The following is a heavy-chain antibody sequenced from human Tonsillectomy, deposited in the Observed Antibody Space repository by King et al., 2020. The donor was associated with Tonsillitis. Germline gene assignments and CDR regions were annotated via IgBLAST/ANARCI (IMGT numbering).Heavy chain of an antibody. CDR3: ARDWYYEILTGYPDY. V-gene: IGHV1-2*02. D-gene: IGHD3-9*01. J-gene: IGHJ4*02. CDR2: INPNSGGT. Sequence: VQLVESGAEVKKPGASVKVSCKASGYTFTGYYMHWVRQAPGQGLEWMGWINPNSGGTNYAQKFQGRVTMTRDTSISTAYMELSRLRSDDTAVYYCARDWYYEILTGYPDYWGQGTLVTVSS. CDR1: GYTFTGYY.